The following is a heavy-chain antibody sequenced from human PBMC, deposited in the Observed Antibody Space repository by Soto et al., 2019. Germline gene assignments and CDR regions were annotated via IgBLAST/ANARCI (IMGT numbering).Heavy chain of an antibody. Sequence: QVQLVESGGGVVQPGRSLRLSCAASGFTFSSYGMHWVRQAPGKGLEWVAGISDDGSNKYYADSVKGRFTISRDNSKNTLYLQMNSLRAEDTAVYYCAKGAHVVVVAADWFDPWGQGTLVIVSS. J-gene: IGHJ5*02. CDR3: AKGAHVVVVAADWFDP. CDR1: GFTFSSYG. CDR2: ISDDGSNK. D-gene: IGHD2-15*01. V-gene: IGHV3-30*18.